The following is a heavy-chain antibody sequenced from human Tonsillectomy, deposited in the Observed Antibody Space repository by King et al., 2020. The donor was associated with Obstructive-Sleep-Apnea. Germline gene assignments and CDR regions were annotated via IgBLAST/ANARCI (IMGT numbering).Heavy chain of an antibody. CDR2: ISWNSGSI. Sequence: EVQLVQSGGGLVQPGRSLRLSCAASGFTFDDYAMHWVRQAPGKGLEWVSGISWNSGSIGYADSVKGRFTISRDNAKNSLYLQMNSLRAEDTALYYCAKDVSGVLWFGMDVWGQGTTVTVSS. D-gene: IGHD3-10*01. V-gene: IGHV3-9*01. J-gene: IGHJ6*02. CDR3: AKDVSGVLWFGMDV. CDR1: GFTFDDYA.